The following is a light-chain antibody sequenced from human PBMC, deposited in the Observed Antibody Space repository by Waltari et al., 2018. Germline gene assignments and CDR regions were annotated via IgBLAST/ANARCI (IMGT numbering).Light chain of an antibody. CDR1: QSVSSSY. CDR2: GAS. V-gene: IGKV3-20*01. J-gene: IGKJ3*01. Sequence: EIVLTQSPGTLSLSPGERATLSCRASQSVSSSYLAWYQQKPGQAPRLLIFGASNRATGIPHRFSGSGSGTDFTLTINRLEPEDFAVYYCQQYGSSPFAFGPGTKVDIK. CDR3: QQYGSSPFA.